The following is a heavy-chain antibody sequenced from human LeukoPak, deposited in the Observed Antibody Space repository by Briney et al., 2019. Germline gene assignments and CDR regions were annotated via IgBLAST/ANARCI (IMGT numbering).Heavy chain of an antibody. CDR3: AKMKGHPLPKYYMDV. CDR1: GFTFSGFA. V-gene: IGHV3-23*01. D-gene: IGHD1-26*01. CDR2: ISGSGDNT. Sequence: GGSLRLSCAASGFTFSGFAMSWVRRTPGKGLEWVSCISGSGDNTLYADSVKGRFPISRDNSKNTLYLEMNSLRAEDTAIYYCAKMKGHPLPKYYMDVWGQGTTVTVSS. J-gene: IGHJ6*01.